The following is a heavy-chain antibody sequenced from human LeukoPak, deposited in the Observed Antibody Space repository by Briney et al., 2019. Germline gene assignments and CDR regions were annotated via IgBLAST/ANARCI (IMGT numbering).Heavy chain of an antibody. CDR3: ARWVTADRGKKDAFDI. J-gene: IGHJ3*02. CDR2: IYPGDSNI. V-gene: IGHV5-51*01. D-gene: IGHD2-21*02. CDR1: RYSFTTYW. Sequence: GESLKISCKGSRYSFTTYWIGWVRQMPGKGLEWMGIIYPGDSNIRYSPSFQGQVTISADKSISTAYLQWSSLKASDTAMYYCARWVTADRGKKDAFDIWGQGTMVTVSS.